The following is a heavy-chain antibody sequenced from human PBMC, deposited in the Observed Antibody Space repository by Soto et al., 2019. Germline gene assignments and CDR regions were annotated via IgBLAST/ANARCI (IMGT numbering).Heavy chain of an antibody. J-gene: IGHJ3*02. Sequence: GGSLRLSCAASGFTFSTYSMNWVRQAPGKGLEWVSYVDSVKGRFTISRDNAKNSLYLQMNSLRAEDTAVYYCARVSNYAFDIWGQGTMVTVSS. CDR3: ARVSNYAFDI. D-gene: IGHD1-1*01. CDR2: V. CDR1: GFTFSTYS. V-gene: IGHV3-48*01.